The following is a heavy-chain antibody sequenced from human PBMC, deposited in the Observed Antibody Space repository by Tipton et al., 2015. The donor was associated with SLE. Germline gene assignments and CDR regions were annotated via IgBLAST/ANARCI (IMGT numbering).Heavy chain of an antibody. CDR3: GEYRGYDMGWYLDY. D-gene: IGHD5-12*01. Sequence: SLRLSCAASGFTFSSYAMSWVRQAPGKGLERVSGISGSGGSTYYAASVKGRFTISRDDSKNTLYLQMNSLRAEDTAVYYCGEYRGYDMGWYLDYWGQGTLVTVSS. V-gene: IGHV3-23*01. J-gene: IGHJ4*02. CDR1: GFTFSSYA. CDR2: ISGSGGST.